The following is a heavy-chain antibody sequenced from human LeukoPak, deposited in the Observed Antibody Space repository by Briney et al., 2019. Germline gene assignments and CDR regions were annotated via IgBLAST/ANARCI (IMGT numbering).Heavy chain of an antibody. D-gene: IGHD7-27*01. J-gene: IGHJ3*02. CDR2: IYYTGST. Sequence: ETLSLTCTVSGDSLSTYYWTWIRQPPGKGLEWIGYIYYTGSTNYSPSLKSRVTTSLDTSKNQFSLRLSSVTAADTAVYYCARSKWGYAFDIWGQGTMVTVSS. V-gene: IGHV4-59*01. CDR1: GDSLSTYY. CDR3: ARSKWGYAFDI.